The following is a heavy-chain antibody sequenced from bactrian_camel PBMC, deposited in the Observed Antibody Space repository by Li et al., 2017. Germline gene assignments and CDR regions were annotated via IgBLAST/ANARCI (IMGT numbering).Heavy chain of an antibody. CDR2: ILAGSSA. D-gene: IGHD1*01. CDR1: TYTALTYC. J-gene: IGHJ4*01. V-gene: IGHV3S53*01. Sequence: HVQLVESGGGTVKAGGSLRLSCEVATYTALTYCMAWFRRTPGTQRVEVAEILAGSSARYADSVQGRFTISRGNARNTVYLQMNNLQLDDTGVYYCAARFCETDHLPYTSFGPGTQVTVS.